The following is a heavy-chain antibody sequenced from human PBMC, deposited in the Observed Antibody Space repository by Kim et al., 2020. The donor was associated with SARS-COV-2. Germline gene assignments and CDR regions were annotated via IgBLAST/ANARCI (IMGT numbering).Heavy chain of an antibody. CDR3: ARRGVVPAAEGWFDP. D-gene: IGHD2-2*01. J-gene: IGHJ5*02. Sequence: PSLKSLVTISVDTSKNRFSLKLSSVTAADTAVYYCARRGVVPAAEGWFDPWGQGTLVTVSS. V-gene: IGHV4-59*08.